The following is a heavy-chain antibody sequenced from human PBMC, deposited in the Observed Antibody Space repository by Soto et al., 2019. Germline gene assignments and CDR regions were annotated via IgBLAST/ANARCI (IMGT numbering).Heavy chain of an antibody. J-gene: IGHJ5*02. CDR1: GFTFSSDA. V-gene: IGHV3-23*01. Sequence: GGSLRLCCAASGFTFSSDAMSCVRQAPGKGLEWVSAIGGSGGSTYYADSVKGRFTISRDNSKNTLYLQMDSLRAEDTAVYYYAIFLYSSSSSWFDPWGQGTLVTVSS. D-gene: IGHD6-6*01. CDR2: IGGSGGST. CDR3: AIFLYSSSSSWFDP.